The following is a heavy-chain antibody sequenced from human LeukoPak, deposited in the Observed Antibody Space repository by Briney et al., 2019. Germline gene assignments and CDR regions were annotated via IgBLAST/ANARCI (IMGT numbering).Heavy chain of an antibody. CDR2: ISNDGSKN. D-gene: IGHD3-10*01. V-gene: IGHV3-30*18. CDR1: GFTFSSYS. J-gene: IGHJ4*02. CDR3: AKTFGGGFGGVSDY. Sequence: PGGSLRLSCTASGFTFSSYSMNWVRQGPGKGLEWVAVISNDGSKNYNADSVKGRFTVSRDNSKKILYLQMNSLRAEDTAVYYCAKTFGGGFGGVSDYWGQGTLVTVSS.